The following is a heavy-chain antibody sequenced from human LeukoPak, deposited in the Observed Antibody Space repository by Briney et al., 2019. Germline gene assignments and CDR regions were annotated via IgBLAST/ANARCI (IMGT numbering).Heavy chain of an antibody. J-gene: IGHJ4*02. CDR2: INYSGST. CDR3: ARWAFWIAVAGIDY. CDR1: GGSFSGYY. D-gene: IGHD6-19*01. V-gene: IGHV4-34*01. Sequence: SETLSLTCAVYGGSFSGYYWSWIRQPPGKGLEWIGEINYSGSTNYNPSLKSRVTISVDTSKNQFSLKLSSVTAADTAVYYCARWAFWIAVAGIDYWGQGTLVTVSS.